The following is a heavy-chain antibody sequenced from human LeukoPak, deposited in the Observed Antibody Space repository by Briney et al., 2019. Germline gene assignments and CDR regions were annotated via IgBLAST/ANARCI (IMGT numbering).Heavy chain of an antibody. J-gene: IGHJ4*02. CDR3: VRVKKVDASIDY. CDR1: GGSISSSSYY. V-gene: IGHV4-39*01. Sequence: SETLSLTCSVSGGSISSSSYYWGWIRQPPGEGLEWIGSIYYTGSAYYNPSLKSRVTISIDMSKNQFSLKLSSVTAADTAVYYCVRVKKVDASIDYWGQGTLVIVSS. D-gene: IGHD5-12*01. CDR2: IYYTGSA.